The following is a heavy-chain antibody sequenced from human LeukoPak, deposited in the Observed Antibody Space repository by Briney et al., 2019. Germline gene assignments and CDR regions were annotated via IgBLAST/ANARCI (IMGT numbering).Heavy chain of an antibody. CDR2: ISAYNGNT. CDR1: GYTFTSYG. V-gene: IGHV1-18*01. J-gene: IGHJ6*02. CDR3: SRDRWHCPVNCDSVYYYSLDV. Sequence: ASVKVSCKASGYTFTSYGISWVRQAPGQGLEWMGWISAYNGNTNYAQKLQGRVTMTTDTSTSTAYMELRSLRSDDTAVYYCSRDRWHCPVNCDSVYYYSLDVWGQGTTVTVSS. D-gene: IGHD1-20*01.